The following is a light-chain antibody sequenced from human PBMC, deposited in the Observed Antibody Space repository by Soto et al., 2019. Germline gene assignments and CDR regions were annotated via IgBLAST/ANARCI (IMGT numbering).Light chain of an antibody. CDR2: GAS. V-gene: IGKV3-15*01. CDR3: QQYHTWLSA. Sequence: EIVMTQSPATLSVSPGERATLSCRASQSVSSNLAWYQQKPGQAPRLLIYGASTRATGIPARFSGSGSGTEFTLTISSLQSEDFADYYCQQYHTWLSAFGHGPKVDIK. CDR1: QSVSSN. J-gene: IGKJ1*01.